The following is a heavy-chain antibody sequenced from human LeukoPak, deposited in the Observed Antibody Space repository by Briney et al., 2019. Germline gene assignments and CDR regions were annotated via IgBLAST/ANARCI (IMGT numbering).Heavy chain of an antibody. J-gene: IGHJ5*02. CDR3: ARDRLPGYSSSHNWFDP. Sequence: SETLSLTCTVSGGSISSGSYYWSWIRQPAGKGLEWIGRIYTSGSTNYNPSLKSRVTISVDTSKNQFSLKLSSVTAADTAVYYCARDRLPGYSSSHNWFDPWGQGTLVTVSS. V-gene: IGHV4-61*02. D-gene: IGHD6-13*01. CDR2: IYTSGST. CDR1: GGSISSGSYY.